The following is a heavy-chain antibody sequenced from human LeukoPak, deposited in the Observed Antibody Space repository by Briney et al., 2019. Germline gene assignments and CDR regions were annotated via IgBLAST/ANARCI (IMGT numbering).Heavy chain of an antibody. CDR2: ISSSSSYI. Sequence: GGSLRLSCAASGFTFSSYRMTWVRRAPGKGLEWVSSISSSSSYIYYADSVKGRFTISRDNAKSSLYLQMNSLRAEDTAVYYCASRLDYYDSSGHDYWGQGTLVTVSS. CDR3: ASRLDYYDSSGHDY. J-gene: IGHJ4*02. CDR1: GFTFSSYR. V-gene: IGHV3-21*01. D-gene: IGHD3-22*01.